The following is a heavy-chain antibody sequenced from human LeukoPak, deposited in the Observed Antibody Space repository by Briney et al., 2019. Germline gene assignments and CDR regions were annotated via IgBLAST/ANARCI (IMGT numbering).Heavy chain of an antibody. J-gene: IGHJ2*01. D-gene: IGHD3-3*02. Sequence: KPGRSLRLSCAASGFTFSSYGMHWVRQAPGKGLEWVAVISYDGSNKYYADSVKGRFTISRDNSKNTLYLEMNSLRAEDTAVYFCARGVPSGLAPDTAHGYFVLWGRGTLVTVSS. V-gene: IGHV3-30*03. CDR3: ARGVPSGLAPDTAHGYFVL. CDR2: ISYDGSNK. CDR1: GFTFSSYG.